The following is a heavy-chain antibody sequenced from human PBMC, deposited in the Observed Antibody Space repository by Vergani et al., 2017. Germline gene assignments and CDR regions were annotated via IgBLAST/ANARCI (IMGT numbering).Heavy chain of an antibody. V-gene: IGHV1-2*02. CDR2: INPNSGGT. J-gene: IGHJ5*02. CDR3: ARCSPPPEDGSGGSCYDPDNWFDP. D-gene: IGHD2-15*01. CDR1: GYTFTGYY. Sequence: QVQLVQSGAEVKKPGASVKVSCKASGYTFTGYYMHWVRQAPGQGLEWMGWINPNSGGTNYAQEFQGRVTMTRDTSISTAYMELSRLRSDDTAVYYCARCSPPPEDGSGGSCYDPDNWFDPWGQGTLVTGSS.